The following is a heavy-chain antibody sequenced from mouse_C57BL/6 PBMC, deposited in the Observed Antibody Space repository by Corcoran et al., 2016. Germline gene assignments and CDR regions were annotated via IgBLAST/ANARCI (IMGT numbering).Heavy chain of an antibody. CDR2: INPSNGGT. D-gene: IGHD2-1*01. CDR1: GYTFTSYW. Sequence: QVQLQQPGTELVKPGASVKLSCKASGYTFTSYWMHWVKQRPGQGLEWIGNINPSNGGTNYNEKFKSKATLTVDKSSSTAYMQLSSLTSEDSAVYYCARYTGGNYVNYAMDYWGQGTSVTVSS. CDR3: ARYTGGNYVNYAMDY. V-gene: IGHV1-53*01. J-gene: IGHJ4*01.